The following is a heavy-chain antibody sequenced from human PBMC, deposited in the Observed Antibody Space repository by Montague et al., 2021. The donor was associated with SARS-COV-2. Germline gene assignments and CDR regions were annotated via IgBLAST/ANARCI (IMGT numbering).Heavy chain of an antibody. J-gene: IGHJ4*02. CDR2: ISWNSGSI. Sequence: SLRLSCAASGFTFDDYAMHWVRQAPGKGLEWVSGISWNSGSIGYADSVKGRFTISRDNAKNSLYLQMNSLRAEDTALCYCAKGMEVVVTANLDYWGQGTLVTVSS. D-gene: IGHD2-21*02. CDR3: AKGMEVVVTANLDY. V-gene: IGHV3-9*01. CDR1: GFTFDDYA.